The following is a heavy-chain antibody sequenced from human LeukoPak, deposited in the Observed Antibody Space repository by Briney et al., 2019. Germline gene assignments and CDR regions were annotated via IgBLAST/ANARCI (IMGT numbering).Heavy chain of an antibody. CDR1: GFTISSYA. Sequence: GASLRLSCAASGFTISSYAMSWVRQAPGKGLEWVSAISGSGGSTYYADSVKGRFTISRDNSKNTLYLQMNSLRAEDTAVYYCAKDQQVLRYFDWSMGDYFDYWGQGTLVTVSS. D-gene: IGHD3-9*01. CDR2: ISGSGGST. J-gene: IGHJ4*02. CDR3: AKDQQVLRYFDWSMGDYFDY. V-gene: IGHV3-23*01.